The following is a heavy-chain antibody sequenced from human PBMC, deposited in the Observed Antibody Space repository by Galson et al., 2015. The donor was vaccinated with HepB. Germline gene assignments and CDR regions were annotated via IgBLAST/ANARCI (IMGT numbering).Heavy chain of an antibody. V-gene: IGHV1-46*01. D-gene: IGHD3-3*01. CDR3: ARDQRGIKFLEWLAQYYFDY. CDR1: GYTFTSYY. J-gene: IGHJ4*02. CDR2: INPSGGST. Sequence: SVKVSCKASGYTFTSYYMHWVRQAPGQGLEWMGIINPSGGSTSYAQKFQGRVTMTRDTSTSTVYMELSSLRSEDTAVYYCARDQRGIKFLEWLAQYYFDYWGQGTLVTASS.